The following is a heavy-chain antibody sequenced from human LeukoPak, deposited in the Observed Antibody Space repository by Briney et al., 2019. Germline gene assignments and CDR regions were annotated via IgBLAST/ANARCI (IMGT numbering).Heavy chain of an antibody. CDR1: GRSVSSGTYY. CDR2: IYYTGST. J-gene: IGHJ4*02. V-gene: IGHV4-61*01. Sequence: SETLSLTCTVSGRSVSSGTYYWSWIRQPPGKGLEWIGYIYYTGSTNYNPSLKSRLTISVDTSKNQFSLKLSSVTAADTAVYYCARRGGSGRSFDYWGQGTLVTVSS. CDR3: ARRGGSGRSFDY. D-gene: IGHD3-10*01.